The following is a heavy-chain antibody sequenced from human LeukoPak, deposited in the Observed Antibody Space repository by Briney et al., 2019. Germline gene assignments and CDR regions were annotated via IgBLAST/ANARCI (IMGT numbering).Heavy chain of an antibody. CDR2: INHSGST. CDR1: GGSFSGYY. D-gene: IGHD3-10*01. J-gene: IGHJ6*03. Sequence: SETLSLTCAVYGGSFSGYYWSWIRQPPGKGLEWIGEINHSGSTNYNPSLKSRVTISVDTSKNQFSLKLSSVTAADTAVYYCARSRRDYYGSGSYYSAQYYYYYMDVWGKGTTVTISS. CDR3: ARSRRDYYGSGSYYSAQYYYYYMDV. V-gene: IGHV4-34*01.